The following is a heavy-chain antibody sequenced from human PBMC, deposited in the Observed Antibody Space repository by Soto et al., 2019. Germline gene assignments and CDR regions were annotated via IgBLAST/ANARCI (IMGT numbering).Heavy chain of an antibody. CDR2: ISASNGDS. D-gene: IGHD1-26*01. CDR1: GYNFIDYV. J-gene: IGHJ6*03. Sequence: QVQLVQSGAEVKKPGASVRVACKTSGYNFIDYVISWVRQAPGQGLEWVGWISASNGDSNFAQKVQGRVTMTTDTSTSTVYMELRSLRSDDSAVYFCARAATTTEKYYYYMDVWCKGTTVTVSS. V-gene: IGHV1-18*01. CDR3: ARAATTTEKYYYYMDV.